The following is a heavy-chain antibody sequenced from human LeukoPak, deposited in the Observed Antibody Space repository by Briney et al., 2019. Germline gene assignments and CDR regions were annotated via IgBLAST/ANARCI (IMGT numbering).Heavy chain of an antibody. D-gene: IGHD3-3*01. Sequence: PSETLSLTCTVSGGSISSGGYYWSWIRQHPGKGQEWIGYIYYSGSTYYNPSLKSRVTISVDTSKNQFSLKLSSVTAADTAVYYCARAGAYDFWSGYPNASDIWGQGTMVTVSS. V-gene: IGHV4-31*03. CDR3: ARAGAYDFWSGYPNASDI. CDR1: GGSISSGGYY. J-gene: IGHJ3*02. CDR2: IYYSGST.